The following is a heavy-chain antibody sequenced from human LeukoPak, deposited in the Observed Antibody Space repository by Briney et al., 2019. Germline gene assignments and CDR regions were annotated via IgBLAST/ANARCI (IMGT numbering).Heavy chain of an antibody. CDR1: GGSFSGYY. D-gene: IGHD3-3*01. Sequence: SSETLSLTCAVYGGSFSGYYWSWIRQPPGKGLEWIGEINHSGSTNYNPSLKSRVTISVDTSKNQFSLKLSSVTAADTAVYYCARGPTTDYDFWSGYPYYFDYWGQGTLVTVSS. V-gene: IGHV4-34*01. J-gene: IGHJ4*02. CDR2: INHSGST. CDR3: ARGPTTDYDFWSGYPYYFDY.